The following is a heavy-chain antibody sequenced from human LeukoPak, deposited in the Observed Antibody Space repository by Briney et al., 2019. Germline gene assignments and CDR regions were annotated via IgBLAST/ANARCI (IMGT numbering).Heavy chain of an antibody. CDR2: ISSNGGNT. D-gene: IGHD1-7*01. CDR3: ARELNNWDYDY. Sequence: GSLRLSCAAPGFTFSRYAMHWVRQAPGKGLEYVSAISSNGGNTYYANSVKGRFTISRDNSKNTLYLQMGSLRAKDMAVYYCARELNNWDYDYWGQGTLVTVSS. V-gene: IGHV3-64*01. J-gene: IGHJ4*02. CDR1: GFTFSRYA.